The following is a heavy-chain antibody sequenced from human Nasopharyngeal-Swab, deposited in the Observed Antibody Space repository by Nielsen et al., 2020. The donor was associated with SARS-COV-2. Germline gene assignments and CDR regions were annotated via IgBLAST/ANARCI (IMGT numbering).Heavy chain of an antibody. J-gene: IGHJ4*02. V-gene: IGHV3-7*01. CDR2: IKQDGSEK. D-gene: IGHD3-10*01. Sequence: GESLKISCVAPGFTFSDNWMSWVRQAQAKGLEWVASIKQDGSEKNYVDSVKGRFTISRDNAKNSPFLQMDSLRTEDTAFYYCAIVGGRTSPMGSWGQGTLVTVSS. CDR3: AIVGGRTSPMGS. CDR1: GFTFSDNW.